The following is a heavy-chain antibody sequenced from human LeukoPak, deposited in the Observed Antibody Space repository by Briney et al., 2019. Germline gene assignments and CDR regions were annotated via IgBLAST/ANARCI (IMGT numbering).Heavy chain of an antibody. V-gene: IGHV4-59*01. CDR1: GGSISSYY. CDR2: IYYSGST. D-gene: IGHD6-6*01. CDR3: ARGVGSSFDY. J-gene: IGHJ4*02. Sequence: SGTLSLTCTVSGGSISSYYWSWLRQPPGKGLEWLGYIYYSGSTNYNPSLKSRVTISVDTSKNQFSLKLSSVTAADTAVYYCARGVGSSFDYWGQGTLVTVSS.